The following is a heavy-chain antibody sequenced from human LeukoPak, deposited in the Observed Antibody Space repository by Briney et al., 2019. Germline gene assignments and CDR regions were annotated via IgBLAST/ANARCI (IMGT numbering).Heavy chain of an antibody. D-gene: IGHD5-24*01. V-gene: IGHV4-59*11. CDR3: ARDRDGDNWFDP. CDR2: IHYSGST. Sequence: SETLSLTCSVSGASISSHYWSWIRQPPGKGLEWIGYIHYSGSTNCNPSLKSRVTISLDTSKNQFSLKLTSVTAADTAVYYCARDRDGDNWFDPWGQGTLVTVSS. CDR1: GASISSHY. J-gene: IGHJ5*02.